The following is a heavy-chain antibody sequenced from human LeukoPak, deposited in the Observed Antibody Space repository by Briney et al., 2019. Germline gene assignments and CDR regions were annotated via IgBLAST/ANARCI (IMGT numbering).Heavy chain of an antibody. J-gene: IGHJ5*02. CDR3: ARGASDPRSSWFDP. CDR2: INTNTGNP. CDR1: GYTFTSYV. Sequence: ASVKVSCKASGYTFTSYVMNWVRQAPGQGLEWMGWINTNTGNPTYAQGFTGRFVFSLDTSVSTAYLQISSLKAEDTAVYYCARGASDPRSSWFDPWGQGTLVTVSS. V-gene: IGHV7-4-1*02. D-gene: IGHD2-21*02.